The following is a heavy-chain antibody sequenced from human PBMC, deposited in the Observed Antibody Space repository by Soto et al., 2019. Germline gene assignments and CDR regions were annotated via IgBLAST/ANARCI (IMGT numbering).Heavy chain of an antibody. J-gene: IGHJ4*02. CDR1: GYTFTSYY. CDR3: ARAPRVGANAEEYFDY. D-gene: IGHD1-26*01. Sequence: QVQLVQSGAEVKKPGASVKVSCKASGYTFTSYYMHWVRQAPGPGLEWMGIINPSGGSTSYAQKFQGRVTMTRDTSTSTVYMELSSLRSEDTAVYYCARAPRVGANAEEYFDYWGQGTLVTVSS. V-gene: IGHV1-46*01. CDR2: INPSGGST.